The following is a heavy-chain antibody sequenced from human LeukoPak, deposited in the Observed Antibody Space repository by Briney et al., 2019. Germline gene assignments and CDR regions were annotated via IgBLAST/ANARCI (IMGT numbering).Heavy chain of an antibody. CDR2: IYSSGNT. CDR1: DGSITSYY. Sequence: SETLSLTCTVSDGSITSYYWSWVRQRAGKGLEWIGRIYSSGNTNYNPSLKSRVTMSVDTSMNQFSLKLSSVTAADTAVYYCARRYCSSTTCYGYFDYWGQGTLVTVSS. D-gene: IGHD2-2*01. V-gene: IGHV4-4*07. J-gene: IGHJ4*02. CDR3: ARRYCSSTTCYGYFDY.